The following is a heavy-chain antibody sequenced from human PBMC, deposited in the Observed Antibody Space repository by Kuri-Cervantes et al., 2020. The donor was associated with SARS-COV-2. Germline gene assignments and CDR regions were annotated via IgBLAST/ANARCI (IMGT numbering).Heavy chain of an antibody. V-gene: IGHV4-4*02. CDR2: VSLNGAF. CDR3: AKSLKQLDLEYRSSAWFDP. CDR1: GGSITSNNW. D-gene: IGHD1-1*01. Sequence: SCTVSGGSITSNNWWSWVRQPPGKGLEWIGEVSLNGAFNYNPSLKSRVTISLDKSNDQFPLRLTSVTAADTAVYYCAKSLKQLDLEYRSSAWFDPWGRGTLVTVSS. J-gene: IGHJ5*02.